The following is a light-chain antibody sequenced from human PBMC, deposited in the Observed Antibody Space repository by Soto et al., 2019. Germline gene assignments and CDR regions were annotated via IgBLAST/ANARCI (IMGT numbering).Light chain of an antibody. CDR3: SSYAGSNNFEV. J-gene: IGLJ1*01. CDR2: EVN. V-gene: IGLV2-8*01. CDR1: SSDVGGYNY. Sequence: QSALTQPPSASGSPGQSVTISCTGTSSDVGGYNYVSWYQQHPGKAPKLMIYEVNKRPSGVPDRFSGSKSGNTASLTVSGLQTEDEADYYCSSYAGSNNFEVFGTGTKLTV.